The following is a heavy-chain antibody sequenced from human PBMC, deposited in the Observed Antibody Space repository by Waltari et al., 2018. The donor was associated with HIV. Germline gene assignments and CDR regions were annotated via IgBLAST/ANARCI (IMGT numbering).Heavy chain of an antibody. Sequence: EVQLVESGGGLVQPGRSLRLSCAASGFTFDDYAIHWVRQAPGKGLEWVSGISWNSGSIGYADSVKGRFTISRDNAKNSLYLQMNSLRAEDTALYYCAKGRTGYYYYYMDVWGKGTTVTVSS. CDR2: ISWNSGSI. J-gene: IGHJ6*03. CDR3: AKGRTGYYYYYMDV. V-gene: IGHV3-9*01. CDR1: GFTFDDYA.